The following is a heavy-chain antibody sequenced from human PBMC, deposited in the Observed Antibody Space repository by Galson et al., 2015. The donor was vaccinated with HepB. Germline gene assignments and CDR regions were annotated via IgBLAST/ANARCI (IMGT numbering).Heavy chain of an antibody. D-gene: IGHD6-13*01. J-gene: IGHJ6*03. Sequence: SVKVSCKASGYTFTSYDINWVRQATGQGLEWMGWMNPNSGNTGYAQKFQGRVTMTRNTSISTAYMELSSLRSEDTAVYYCARVSSGSSWPYYYYYMDVWGKGTTVTVSS. CDR1: GYTFTSYD. CDR2: MNPNSGNT. CDR3: ARVSSGSSWPYYYYYMDV. V-gene: IGHV1-8*01.